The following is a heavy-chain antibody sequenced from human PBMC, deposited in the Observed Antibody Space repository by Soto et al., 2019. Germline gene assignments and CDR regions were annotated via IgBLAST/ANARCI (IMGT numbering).Heavy chain of an antibody. Sequence: GGSLRLSCAASGFTFSSYGMHWVRQAPGKGLEWVAVISYDGSNKYYADSVKGRFTISRDNSKNTLYLQMNSLRAEDTAVYYCAKTHLYNWNAANGMDVWGQGTTVTVSS. CDR2: ISYDGSNK. D-gene: IGHD1-20*01. J-gene: IGHJ6*02. CDR3: AKTHLYNWNAANGMDV. V-gene: IGHV3-30*18. CDR1: GFTFSSYG.